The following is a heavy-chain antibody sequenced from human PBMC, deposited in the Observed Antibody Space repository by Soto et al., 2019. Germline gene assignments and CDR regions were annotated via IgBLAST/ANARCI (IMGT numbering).Heavy chain of an antibody. CDR2: IYYSGST. V-gene: IGHV4-39*01. J-gene: IGHJ5*02. CDR3: ARHTIVVVAALSGSWFDP. CDR1: GGSISSISYY. Sequence: ASETLSLTCTVSGGSISSISYYWGWIRQPPGKGLEWIGSIYYSGSTYYNPSLKSRVTISVDTSKNQFSLKLSSVTAADTAVYYCARHTIVVVAALSGSWFDPWGQGTLVTVSS. D-gene: IGHD2-15*01.